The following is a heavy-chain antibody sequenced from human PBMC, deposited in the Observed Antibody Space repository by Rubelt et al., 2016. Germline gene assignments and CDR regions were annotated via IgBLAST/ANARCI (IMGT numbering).Heavy chain of an antibody. CDR3: ARSGKQWDALDY. D-gene: IGHD6-19*01. CDR1: GGSINSYY. CDR2: IYYSGST. Sequence: QVQLQESGPGLVKPSETLSLTCTVSGGSINSYYWSWIRQPPGKGLEWIGHIYYSGSTNYNPSLRSRVTISVDTSKNQFSRKLNSVTAADTAVYYCARSGKQWDALDYWGQGTLVTVSS. V-gene: IGHV4-59*08. J-gene: IGHJ4*02.